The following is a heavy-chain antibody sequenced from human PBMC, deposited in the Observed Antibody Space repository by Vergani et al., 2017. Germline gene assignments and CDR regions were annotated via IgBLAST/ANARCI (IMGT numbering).Heavy chain of an antibody. Sequence: QVQLLQSGGEVKEPGASVKVSCKASGDTFSTYTVSWVRQAPGQGLEWLGRISVYSGNTKYALRFHDIVAMSTDTSTTSVYMEVRSLRADDTAVYFCVRESRSSGPVWGQGTTVTVSS. CDR3: VRESRSSGPV. CDR1: GDTFSTYT. D-gene: IGHD3-22*01. J-gene: IGHJ6*02. CDR2: ISVYSGNT. V-gene: IGHV1-18*01.